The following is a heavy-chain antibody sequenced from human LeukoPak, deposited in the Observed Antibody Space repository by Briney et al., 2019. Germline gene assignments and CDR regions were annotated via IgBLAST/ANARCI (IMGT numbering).Heavy chain of an antibody. J-gene: IGHJ5*02. V-gene: IGHV4-38-2*01. D-gene: IGHD3-10*01. CDR2: IYHSGST. CDR1: GYSISSGYY. Sequence: PSKTLSLTCAVSGYSISSGYYWGWIRQPPGKGLEWIGSIYHSGSTYYNPSLKSRVTISVDTSKNQFSLKLSSVTAADTAVYYCARVHMVRGVISYWFDPWGQGTLVTVSS. CDR3: ARVHMVRGVISYWFDP.